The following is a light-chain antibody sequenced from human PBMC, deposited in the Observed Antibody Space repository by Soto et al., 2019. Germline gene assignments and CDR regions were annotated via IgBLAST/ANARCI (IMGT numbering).Light chain of an antibody. V-gene: IGLV6-57*02. CDR2: EDN. J-gene: IGLJ2*01. Sequence: NFMLTQPHSVSASPGKTVTISCTGSSGSIASNYVQWYQQRPGSAPTTVIYEDNQRPSGVPDRFSGSIDSSSNSASLTISGLKTEDEADYYCQSYDSSISHVVFGGGTKLTVL. CDR3: QSYDSSISHVV. CDR1: SGSIASNY.